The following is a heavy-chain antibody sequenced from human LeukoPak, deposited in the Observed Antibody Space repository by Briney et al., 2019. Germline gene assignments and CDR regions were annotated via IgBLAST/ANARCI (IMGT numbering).Heavy chain of an antibody. J-gene: IGHJ4*02. Sequence: GGSLRLSCTTSGFTFGDYAMSWFRQAPGKGLEWVANIERAGSEQPYVDSVKGRFTICRDNDKNLLYLQMNSLRAEDTAVYYCARGSSSGGSYVLGEFDHWGQGTLVTVSS. CDR3: ARGSSSGGSYVLGEFDH. CDR1: GFTFGDYA. V-gene: IGHV3-7*01. CDR2: IERAGSEQ. D-gene: IGHD2-15*01.